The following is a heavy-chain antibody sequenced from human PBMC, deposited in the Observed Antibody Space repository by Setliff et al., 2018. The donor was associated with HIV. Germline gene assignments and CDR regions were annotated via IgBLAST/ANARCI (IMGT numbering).Heavy chain of an antibody. J-gene: IGHJ4*02. CDR2: IGGHGSII. Sequence: LSLTCTVSGGSFIGSSFQSTWIRQTPGKGLEWISFIGGHGSIIHYADSVKGRFTISRDNAKNSVYLQMHSLRVEDTAVYYCAAVPWGHSSLIIDHWGQGTPVTVS. CDR1: GGSFIGSSFQ. CDR3: AAVPWGHSSLIIDH. V-gene: IGHV3-48*03. D-gene: IGHD3-16*01.